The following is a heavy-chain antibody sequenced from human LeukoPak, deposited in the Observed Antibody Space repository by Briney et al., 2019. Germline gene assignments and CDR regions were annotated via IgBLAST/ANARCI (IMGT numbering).Heavy chain of an antibody. CDR2: TYNSGGT. J-gene: IGHJ6*02. D-gene: IGHD3-10*01. CDR3: ARAIFRGASYTSYYYYGMDV. CDR1: GVSISSYY. Sequence: SETLSLTGTVSGVSISSYYWSWIRQPPGKGLEGIANTYNSGGTNYNPSLKSRVTISVDTSKSQFSLKLSCVTAADTAVYYCARAIFRGASYTSYYYYGMDVWGQGTTVTVSS. V-gene: IGHV4-59*01.